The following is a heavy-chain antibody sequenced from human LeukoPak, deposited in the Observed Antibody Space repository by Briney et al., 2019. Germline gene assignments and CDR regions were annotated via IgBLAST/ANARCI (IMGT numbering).Heavy chain of an antibody. CDR2: ISGSGGST. Sequence: GGSLRLSCAASGFTFSSYAMSWVRQAPGKGLEWVSAISGSGGSTYYAGSVKGRFTISRDNSKNTLHLQMNSLRAEDTAVYYCAKGTYYDFWSGYYLLYYYYYMDVWGKGTTVTVSS. J-gene: IGHJ6*03. D-gene: IGHD3-3*01. CDR3: AKGTYYDFWSGYYLLYYYYYMDV. CDR1: GFTFSSYA. V-gene: IGHV3-23*01.